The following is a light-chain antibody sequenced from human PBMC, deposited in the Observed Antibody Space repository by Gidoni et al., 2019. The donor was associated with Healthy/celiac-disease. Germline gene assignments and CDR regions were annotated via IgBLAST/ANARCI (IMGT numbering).Light chain of an antibody. CDR3: QKYNSAPWT. V-gene: IGKV1-27*01. CDR1: QCISNY. CDR2: AAS. J-gene: IGKJ1*01. Sequence: DIQMTQSPSSLSASVGDRVTITCRASQCISNYLAWYQKKPGKVPKLLIYAASTLQSGVPSRFSGSGSGTDFTLTISSLEPEDVATYYCQKYNSAPWTFXQXTKVEIK.